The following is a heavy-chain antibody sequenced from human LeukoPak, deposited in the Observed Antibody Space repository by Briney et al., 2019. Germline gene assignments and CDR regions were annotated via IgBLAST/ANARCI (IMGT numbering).Heavy chain of an antibody. CDR3: ARDQTLLVRGALTP. CDR2: ISSSSSTI. D-gene: IGHD3-10*01. V-gene: IGHV3-48*01. CDR1: GFTFNTYA. Sequence: RTGGSLRLSCAASGFTFNTYAMSWVRQAPGKGLEWVSYISSSSSTIYYADSVKGRFTISRDNAKNSLYLQMNSLRAEDTAVYYCARDQTLLVRGALTPWGQGTLVTVSS. J-gene: IGHJ5*02.